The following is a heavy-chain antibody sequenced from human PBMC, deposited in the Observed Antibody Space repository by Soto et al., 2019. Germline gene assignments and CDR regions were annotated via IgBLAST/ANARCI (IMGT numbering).Heavy chain of an antibody. CDR2: IYYTGRT. CDR3: ASGGEGSIAVAG. D-gene: IGHD6-19*01. Sequence: QLQLQESGPGLVKPSETLSLTCTVSGGSISGSSYYWGWIRQPPGKGLEWIGAIYYTGRTYYKPSSKSRVTISVDTSKNQFSLKLNSVRAADTAVYYCASGGEGSIAVAGWGQGTLVTVSS. V-gene: IGHV4-39*01. CDR1: GGSISGSSYY. J-gene: IGHJ4*02.